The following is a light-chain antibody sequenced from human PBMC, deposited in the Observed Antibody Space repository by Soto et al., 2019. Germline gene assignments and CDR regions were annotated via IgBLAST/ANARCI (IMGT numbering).Light chain of an antibody. CDR2: QDF. Sequence: SYELTQAPSVSVSPGQTVSITCSGDKLGDRYACWYQQKPGQSPVLVIYQDFRRPSAIPERFSGSNSGNTATLTITGTQAMDEADYYCQAWDSTTGVVFGGGTKLTVL. V-gene: IGLV3-1*01. J-gene: IGLJ2*01. CDR1: KLGDRY. CDR3: QAWDSTTGVV.